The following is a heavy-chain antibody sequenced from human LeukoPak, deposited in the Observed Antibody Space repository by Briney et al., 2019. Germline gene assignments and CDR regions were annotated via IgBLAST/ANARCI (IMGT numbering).Heavy chain of an antibody. D-gene: IGHD6-19*01. CDR3: AGSASYSSGWYVRRFDY. Sequence: GGSLRLSCAASGFTFDDYAMHWVRQAPGKGLEWVSGISWNSGSIGYADSVKGRFTISRDNSKNTLYLQMNSLRAEDTAVYYCAGSASYSSGWYVRRFDYWGQGTLVTVSS. CDR1: GFTFDDYA. J-gene: IGHJ4*02. CDR2: ISWNSGSI. V-gene: IGHV3-9*01.